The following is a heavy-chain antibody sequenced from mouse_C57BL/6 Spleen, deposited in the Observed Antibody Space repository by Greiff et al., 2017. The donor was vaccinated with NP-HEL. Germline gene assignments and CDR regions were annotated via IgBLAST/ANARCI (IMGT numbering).Heavy chain of an antibody. J-gene: IGHJ4*01. CDR2: IYPGSGST. D-gene: IGHD1-1*01. CDR3: ARERYYGGAMDY. Sequence: QVQLQQPGAELVKPGASVKMSCKASGYTFTSYWITWVKQRPGQGLEWIGDIYPGSGSTSYNEKLKSKATLTVETASSTAYMQLSSLTSEDSAVYYCARERYYGGAMDYWGQGTSVTVSS. V-gene: IGHV1-55*01. CDR1: GYTFTSYW.